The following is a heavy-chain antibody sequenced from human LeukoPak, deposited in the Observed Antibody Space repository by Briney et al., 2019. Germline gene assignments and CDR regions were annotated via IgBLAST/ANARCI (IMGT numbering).Heavy chain of an antibody. CDR2: IYSGGST. Sequence: GGSLRLSCAASGFTVSSNYMGWVRQAPGKGLEWVSVIYSGGSTYYADSVKGRFTISRDNSKNTLYLQMNSLRAEDTAVYYCAREEYYYDSSGYYYFDYWGQGTLVTVSS. CDR3: AREEYYYDSSGYYYFDY. D-gene: IGHD3-22*01. V-gene: IGHV3-53*05. CDR1: GFTVSSNY. J-gene: IGHJ4*02.